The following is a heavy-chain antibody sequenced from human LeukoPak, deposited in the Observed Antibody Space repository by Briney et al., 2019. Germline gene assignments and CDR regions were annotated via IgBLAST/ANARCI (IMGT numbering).Heavy chain of an antibody. D-gene: IGHD1-26*01. V-gene: IGHV3-48*03. Sequence: GGSLRLSCAASGFTFSSYEMNWVRQAPGKGLEWVSYISSSGSTIYYAYSVKGRFTISRDNAKNSLYLQMNSLRAEDTAVYYCARESGSSYYFDYWGQGTLVTVSS. J-gene: IGHJ4*02. CDR1: GFTFSSYE. CDR2: ISSSGSTI. CDR3: ARESGSSYYFDY.